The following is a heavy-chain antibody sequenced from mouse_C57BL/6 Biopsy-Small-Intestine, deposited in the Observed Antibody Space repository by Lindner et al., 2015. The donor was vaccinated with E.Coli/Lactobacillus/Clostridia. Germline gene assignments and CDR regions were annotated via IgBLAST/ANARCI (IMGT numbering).Heavy chain of an antibody. D-gene: IGHD1-1*01. J-gene: IGHJ4*01. Sequence: VQLQESGPELVKPGASVKMSCKASGYTFTDYNMHWVKQSHGKSLEWIGYINPNNGGTSYNQKFKGKATLTVNKSSSTAYMELRSLTSEDSAIYYCARGDYGSSSYYYAMDYWGQGTSVTVSS. CDR1: GYTFTDYN. V-gene: IGHV1-22*01. CDR3: ARGDYGSSSYYYAMDY. CDR2: INPNNGGT.